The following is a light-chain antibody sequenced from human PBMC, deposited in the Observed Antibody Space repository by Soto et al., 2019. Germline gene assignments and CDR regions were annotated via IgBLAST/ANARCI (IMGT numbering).Light chain of an antibody. J-gene: IGKJ4*01. CDR1: QGISNW. V-gene: IGKV1-12*01. CDR3: QQANSFPPT. Sequence: DIQMTQSPSSVSASVGDRVSITCRASQGISNWLAWYQQKPGRAPKLLIYTGSSLQSGVPSRFSGTGSGTDFTLTISSLQPEDVAHYYCQQANSFPPTFSGGTKVEIK. CDR2: TGS.